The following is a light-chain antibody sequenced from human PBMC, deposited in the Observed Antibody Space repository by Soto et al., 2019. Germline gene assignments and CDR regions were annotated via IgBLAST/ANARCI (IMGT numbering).Light chain of an antibody. Sequence: EIVMTQSPATLSVSPGERATLSCRASQSVSSNLAWYQQKPGQAPRLLIYGASTRATGIPARFSGSGSGTEFTLTISNLQSGDFAVYFCQQYHNWPPITFGQGTRLEIK. J-gene: IGKJ5*01. CDR1: QSVSSN. CDR2: GAS. CDR3: QQYHNWPPIT. V-gene: IGKV3-15*01.